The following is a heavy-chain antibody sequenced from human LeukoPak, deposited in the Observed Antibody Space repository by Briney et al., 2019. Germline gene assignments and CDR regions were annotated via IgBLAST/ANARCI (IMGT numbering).Heavy chain of an antibody. V-gene: IGHV3-11*04. CDR3: ASSGSYRFDY. D-gene: IGHD1-26*01. CDR2: ISSSGSTI. CDR1: GFTFSDYY. Sequence: GGSLRLSCAASGFTFSDYYMSWIRQAPGKWLEWVSYISSSGSTIYYADSVKRRFTIFRDNAKNSLYLQMNSLGDEDTAVYYCASSGSYRFDYWGQGTLVTVSS. J-gene: IGHJ4*02.